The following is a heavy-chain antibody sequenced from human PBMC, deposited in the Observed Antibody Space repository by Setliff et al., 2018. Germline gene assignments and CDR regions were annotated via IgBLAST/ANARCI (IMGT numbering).Heavy chain of an antibody. CDR3: ARDFWAYCGGDCSVFDY. Sequence: VASVKVSCKASGYTFISYGISWVRQAPGQGLEWMGWISAYNGNTNYAQKLQGRGTMTTDTSTSTAYMELRSLRSDDTAVYYCARDFWAYCGGDCSVFDYWGQGTLVTVSS. J-gene: IGHJ4*02. CDR1: GYTFISYG. V-gene: IGHV1-18*01. CDR2: ISAYNGNT. D-gene: IGHD2-21*02.